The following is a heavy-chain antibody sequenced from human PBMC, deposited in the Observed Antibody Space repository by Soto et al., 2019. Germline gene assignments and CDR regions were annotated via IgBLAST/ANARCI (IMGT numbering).Heavy chain of an antibody. CDR1: GGSISSYY. CDR2: IYYSGST. CDR3: AREREQALNYDYVWGSYRHFDY. J-gene: IGHJ4*02. D-gene: IGHD3-16*02. V-gene: IGHV4-59*01. Sequence: SETLSLTCTVSGGSISSYYWSWIRQPPGKVLEWIGYIYYSGSTNYNPSLKSRVTISVDTSKNQFSLKLSSVTAADTAVYYCAREREQALNYDYVWGSYRHFDYWGQGTLVTVSS.